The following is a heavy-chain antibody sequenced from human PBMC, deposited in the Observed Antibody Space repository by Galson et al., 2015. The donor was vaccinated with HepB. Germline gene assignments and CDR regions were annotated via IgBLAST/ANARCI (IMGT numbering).Heavy chain of an antibody. CDR2: ISGSGRST. CDR1: GFTFSDYA. V-gene: IGHV3-23*01. Sequence: SLRLSCAASGFTFSDYAMSWVRQAPGKGLEWVSAISGSGRSTYYADSVKGRFTISRDTSRNTVSLQMNGLRADDTAVYYCARDQPPYYYDSSGFYLRHWGQGTRATVAS. D-gene: IGHD3-22*01. J-gene: IGHJ1*01. CDR3: ARDQPPYYYDSSGFYLRH.